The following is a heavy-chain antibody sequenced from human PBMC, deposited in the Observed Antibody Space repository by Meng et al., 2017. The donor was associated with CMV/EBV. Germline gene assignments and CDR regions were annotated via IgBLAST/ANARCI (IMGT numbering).Heavy chain of an antibody. CDR3: AAKDLAFDY. V-gene: IGHV3-9*01. J-gene: IGHJ4*02. CDR1: GFTFDDYA. D-gene: IGHD5-12*01. Sequence: SLKISCAASGFTFDDYAMHWVRQAPGKGLEWVSGISWNSGSIGYADSVKGRFTISRDNAKNSLYLQMNSLRAEDTALYYCAAKDLAFDYWGQGTLVTVSS. CDR2: ISWNSGSI.